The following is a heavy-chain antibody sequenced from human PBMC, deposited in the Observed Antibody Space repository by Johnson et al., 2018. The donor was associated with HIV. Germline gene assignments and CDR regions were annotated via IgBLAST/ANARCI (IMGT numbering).Heavy chain of an antibody. CDR3: AKCLLRSGGNCYVVDAFDI. CDR2: IYSDGST. J-gene: IGHJ3*02. CDR1: GFTVSSNY. D-gene: IGHD2-15*01. V-gene: IGHV3-66*01. Sequence: VQLVESGGGVVRPGGSLRLSCAASGFTVSSNYMSWVRQAPGKGLEWVSVIYSDGSTYYADPVQGRCTLSRDNSQNTLYLQMNSLRAEDTAVYYCAKCLLRSGGNCYVVDAFDIWGQGTMVTVSS.